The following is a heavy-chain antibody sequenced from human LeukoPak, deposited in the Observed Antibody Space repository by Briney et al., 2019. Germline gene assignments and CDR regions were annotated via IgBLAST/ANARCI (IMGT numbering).Heavy chain of an antibody. V-gene: IGHV4-39*07. Sequence: PSETLSLTCTVSGGSISSSSYYWGWLRQPPGKGREWSGSIYYSGSTYYNPSLKSRVTISIDTSRNQFSLKLSSVTAADTAVYYCGRDRVRGTITYAGFGPWGQGTLDTVSS. CDR2: IYYSGST. J-gene: IGHJ5*02. D-gene: IGHD3-10*01. CDR3: GRDRVRGTITYAGFGP. CDR1: GGSISSSSYY.